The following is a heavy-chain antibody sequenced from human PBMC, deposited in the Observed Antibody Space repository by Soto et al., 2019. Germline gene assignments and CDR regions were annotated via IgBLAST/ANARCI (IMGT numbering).Heavy chain of an antibody. V-gene: IGHV4-38-2*01. CDR3: ARVGPWVPYYYDSSPYTFENWFDP. CDR2: IYRGGST. Sequence: SETLSLTCAVSGYSISSGYYWGWLRQPPGKGLEWIGSIYRGGSTYYNPSLNSRVTLSIDMTNNHVSLILNSVTAADTAVYYCARVGPWVPYYYDSSPYTFENWFDPWGQGTLVTVSS. J-gene: IGHJ5*02. D-gene: IGHD3-22*01. CDR1: GYSISSGYY.